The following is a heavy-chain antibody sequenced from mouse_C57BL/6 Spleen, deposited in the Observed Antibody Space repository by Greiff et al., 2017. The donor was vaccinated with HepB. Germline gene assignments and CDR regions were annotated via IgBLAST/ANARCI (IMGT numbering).Heavy chain of an antibody. CDR1: GYTFTSYW. CDR3: ASRDYGSSYGAMDY. D-gene: IGHD1-1*01. V-gene: IGHV1-55*01. CDR2: IYPGSGST. Sequence: QVQLQQPGAELVKPGASVKMSCKASGYTFTSYWITWVKQRPGQGLEWIGDIYPGSGSTNYNEKFKSKATLTVDTSSSTAYMQLSSLTSEDSAVYYCASRDYGSSYGAMDYWGQGTSVTVSS. J-gene: IGHJ4*01.